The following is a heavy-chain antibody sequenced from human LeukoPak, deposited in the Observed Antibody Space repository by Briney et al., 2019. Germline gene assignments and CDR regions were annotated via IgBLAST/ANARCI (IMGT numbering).Heavy chain of an antibody. Sequence: GGSLRLSCAASGFTFDDYAMHWVRQAPGKGLEWVSGISWNSGSIGYADSVKGRFTISRDNAKNSLYLQMNSLRAEDMALYYCAKDTASGSYYGAFDIWGQGTMVTVSS. CDR1: GFTFDDYA. J-gene: IGHJ3*02. V-gene: IGHV3-9*03. CDR2: ISWNSGSI. D-gene: IGHD1-26*01. CDR3: AKDTASGSYYGAFDI.